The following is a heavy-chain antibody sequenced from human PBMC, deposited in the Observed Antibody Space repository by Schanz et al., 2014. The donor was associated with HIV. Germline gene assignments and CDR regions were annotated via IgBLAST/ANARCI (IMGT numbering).Heavy chain of an antibody. Sequence: EVQLVETGGGLIQPGGSLRLSCVASGFTVSSDYMSWVRQAPGKGLEWVSTVYSGGSTHFADSVKGRFTISRVNSKNTLYLQMNSLRAEDTAIYYCAKTSITLGMDVWGQGTTVTVSS. CDR1: GFTVSSDY. CDR3: AKTSITLGMDV. J-gene: IGHJ6*02. CDR2: VYSGGST. V-gene: IGHV3-53*02. D-gene: IGHD1-20*01.